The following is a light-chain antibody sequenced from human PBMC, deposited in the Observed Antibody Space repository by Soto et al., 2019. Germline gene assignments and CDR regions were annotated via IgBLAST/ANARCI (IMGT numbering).Light chain of an antibody. CDR1: QSISSW. J-gene: IGKJ2*01. CDR3: QQYNSYSYT. V-gene: IGKV1-5*03. CDR2: KAS. Sequence: DIQMTQSASTLSASVGDRVTITCRASQSISSWLAWYQQKPGKAPKLLIYKASSLESGVPSRFSGSGSGTDFTLTISSLQPDDFATYYCQQYNSYSYTFGQGTKLEIK.